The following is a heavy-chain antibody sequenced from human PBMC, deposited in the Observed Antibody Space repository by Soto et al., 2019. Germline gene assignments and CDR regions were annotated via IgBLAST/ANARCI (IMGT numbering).Heavy chain of an antibody. Sequence: GGSLRLSCAASGFTFSSYSMNWVRQAPGKGLEWVSSISSSSSYRYYADSVKGRFTISRDNAKNSLYLQMNSLRAEDTAVYYCARDKPRSSSWYNAFDIWGQGTMVTVSS. CDR2: ISSSSSYR. CDR1: GFTFSSYS. J-gene: IGHJ3*02. CDR3: ARDKPRSSSWYNAFDI. D-gene: IGHD6-13*01. V-gene: IGHV3-21*01.